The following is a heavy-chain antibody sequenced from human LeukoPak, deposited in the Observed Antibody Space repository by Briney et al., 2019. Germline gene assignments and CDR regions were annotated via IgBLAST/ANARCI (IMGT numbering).Heavy chain of an antibody. CDR3: AGDTAMVNYLYFDL. Sequence: PSETLSLTCTVSGGSISSYYWSWIRQPAGKGLEWIGRIYTSGSTNYNPSLKSRVTMSVDTSKNQFSLKLSSVTAADTAVYYCAGDTAMVNYLYFDLWGRGTQVTVSS. CDR2: IYTSGST. J-gene: IGHJ2*01. CDR1: GGSISSYY. V-gene: IGHV4-4*07. D-gene: IGHD5-18*01.